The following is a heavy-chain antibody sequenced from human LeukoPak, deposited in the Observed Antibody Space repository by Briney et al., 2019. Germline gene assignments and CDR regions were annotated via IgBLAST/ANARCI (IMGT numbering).Heavy chain of an antibody. CDR3: ARNYDSSGFRFDY. V-gene: IGHV3-21*01. CDR1: GFTFSSYS. D-gene: IGHD3-22*01. Sequence: GGSPRLSCAASGFTFSSYSMNWVRQAPGKGLEWVSSISSSSSYIYYADSVKGRFTISRDNAKNSLYLQMNSLRAEDTAVYYCARNYDSSGFRFDYWGQGTLVTVSS. CDR2: ISSSSSYI. J-gene: IGHJ4*02.